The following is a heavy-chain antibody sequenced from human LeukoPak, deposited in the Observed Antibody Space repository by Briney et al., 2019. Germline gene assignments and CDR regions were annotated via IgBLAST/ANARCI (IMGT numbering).Heavy chain of an antibody. Sequence: PSEALSLTCAVSGYSISSCYYWGWIRQPPGKGLEWIGSIYHSGSTYYNPSLKSRVTISVDTSKNQFSLKLSSVTAADTAVYYCARSLDDFWSGYYPIDYWGQGTLVTVSS. CDR3: ARSLDDFWSGYYPIDY. D-gene: IGHD3-3*01. V-gene: IGHV4-38-2*01. CDR2: IYHSGST. CDR1: GYSISSCYY. J-gene: IGHJ4*02.